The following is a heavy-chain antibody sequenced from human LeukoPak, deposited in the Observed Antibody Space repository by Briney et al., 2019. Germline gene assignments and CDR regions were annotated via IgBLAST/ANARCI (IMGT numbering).Heavy chain of an antibody. J-gene: IGHJ4*02. CDR2: ITGNGGDT. V-gene: IGHV3-23*01. CDR3: ARSGLSRFGF. D-gene: IGHD2/OR15-2a*01. CDR1: GLTFSSYG. Sequence: GGSLRLSCAGSGLTFSSYGMTWVRQAPGKGLEWVAAITGNGGDTRYAHSVKGRFTISRDNSKNTLYLQMNSLRAEDTAVYYCARSGLSRFGFWGQGTLVTVSS.